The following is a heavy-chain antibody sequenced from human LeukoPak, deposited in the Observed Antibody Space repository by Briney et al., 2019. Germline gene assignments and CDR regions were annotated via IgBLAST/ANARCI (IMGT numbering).Heavy chain of an antibody. CDR1: GGSISSDT. D-gene: IGHD3-22*01. V-gene: IGHV4-59*08. J-gene: IGHJ2*01. CDR3: ARGWTGYYDSRGPWNFDL. CDR2: IYYSGST. Sequence: SETLSLTCTDSGGSISSDTWSWIWQPPGKGLECIGYIYYSGSTNYNPSLKSRVTISVDTSKNQFSLKLRSVTAADTAVYYCARGWTGYYDSRGPWNFDLWGRGTLVTVSS.